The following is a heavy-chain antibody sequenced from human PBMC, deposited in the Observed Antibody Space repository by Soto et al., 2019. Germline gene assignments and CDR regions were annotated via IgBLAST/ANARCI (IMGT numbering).Heavy chain of an antibody. Sequence: PSETLSLTCTVSVGSISSGDYYWSWIRQPPGKGLEWIGYIYYSGSTYYNPSLKSRVTISVDTSKNQFSLKLSSVTAADTAVYYCARDHDYGDYYDYWGQGTLVTVSS. V-gene: IGHV4-30-4*01. J-gene: IGHJ4*02. D-gene: IGHD4-17*01. CDR3: ARDHDYGDYYDY. CDR1: VGSISSGDYY. CDR2: IYYSGST.